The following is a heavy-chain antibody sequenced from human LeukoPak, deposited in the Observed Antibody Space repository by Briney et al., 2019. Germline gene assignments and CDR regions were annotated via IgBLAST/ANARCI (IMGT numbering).Heavy chain of an antibody. CDR3: ASYEWELLRGYFDY. CDR1: GGTFSSYA. J-gene: IGHJ4*02. V-gene: IGHV1-69*05. CDR2: IIPIFGTA. Sequence: GASVKVSCKASGGTFSSYAISWVRQAPGQGLEWMGRIIPIFGTANYAQKFQGRVTITTDESTSTAYMELISLRSEDTAVYYCASYEWELLRGYFDYWGQGTLVTVSS. D-gene: IGHD1-26*01.